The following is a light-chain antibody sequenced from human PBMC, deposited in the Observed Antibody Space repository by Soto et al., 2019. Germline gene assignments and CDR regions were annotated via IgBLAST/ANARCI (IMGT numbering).Light chain of an antibody. CDR1: QSLVYSDGNTY. CDR2: KVS. V-gene: IGKV2-30*01. CDR3: MQGTHWPPWT. J-gene: IGKJ1*01. Sequence: DVVMTQSPLSLPVTLGQPASISCRSSQSLVYSDGNTYLNWFQQRPGQSPRRLIYKVSIRDSGVPDRFSGSGSGTDLTLEISRVEAEDVGVYYCMQGTHWPPWTSGQGTKVEIK.